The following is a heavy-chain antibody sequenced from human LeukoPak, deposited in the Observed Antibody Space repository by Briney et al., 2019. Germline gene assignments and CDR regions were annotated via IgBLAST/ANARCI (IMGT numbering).Heavy chain of an antibody. CDR3: AREGVHAYFDY. V-gene: IGHV4-59*01. J-gene: IGHJ4*02. Sequence: PSETLSLTCTVSGGYISNYYWSWIRQPPGKGLEWIGYIYYSGSTNYNPSLKSRVTISVDTSKNQFSLKLSSVTAADTAVYYCAREGVHAYFDYWGQGTLVTVSS. CDR2: IYYSGST. CDR1: GGYISNYY. D-gene: IGHD3-10*01.